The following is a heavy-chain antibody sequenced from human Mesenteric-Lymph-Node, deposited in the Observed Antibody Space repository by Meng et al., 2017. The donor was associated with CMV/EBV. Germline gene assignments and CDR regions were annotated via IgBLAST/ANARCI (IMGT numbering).Heavy chain of an antibody. CDR3: AKDQSNSGILDV. CDR2: ISSSSSYI. Sequence: GESLKISCAASGFTFSSYSMNWVRQAPGKGLEWVSSISSSSSYIYYADSVKGRFTISRDNSKNTLYLQMNSLRAEDTAVYYCAKDQSNSGILDVWGQGTTVTVSS. D-gene: IGHD3-10*01. CDR1: GFTFSSYS. J-gene: IGHJ6*02. V-gene: IGHV3-21*04.